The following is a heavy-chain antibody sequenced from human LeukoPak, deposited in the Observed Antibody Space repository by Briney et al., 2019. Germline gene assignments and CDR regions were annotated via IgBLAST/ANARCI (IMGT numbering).Heavy chain of an antibody. D-gene: IGHD3-3*01. V-gene: IGHV4-4*07. CDR1: GGSISSYY. Sequence: SETLSLTCSVSGGSISSYYWSWIRQPAGRGLEWIGRINTNGNINYNPSLKGRVTMSVDTSKNQFSLKMTSLTAPDTAVYYCAREGLDLWSGYLQDWGRGTLVTVSS. CDR3: AREGLDLWSGYLQD. CDR2: INTNGNI. J-gene: IGHJ4*02.